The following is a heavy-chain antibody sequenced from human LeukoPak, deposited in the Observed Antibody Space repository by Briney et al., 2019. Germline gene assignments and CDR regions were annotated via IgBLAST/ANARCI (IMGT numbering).Heavy chain of an antibody. Sequence: SETLSLTCTVSGGSISSSSYYWGWIRQPPGKGLEWIGSIYYSGSTYYNPSLKSRVTISVDTSKNQFSLKLSSVTAADTAVYYCARPVGEPRGFDPWGQGTLVTVSS. CDR2: IYYSGST. D-gene: IGHD4-17*01. V-gene: IGHV4-39*01. J-gene: IGHJ5*02. CDR1: GGSISSSSYY. CDR3: ARPVGEPRGFDP.